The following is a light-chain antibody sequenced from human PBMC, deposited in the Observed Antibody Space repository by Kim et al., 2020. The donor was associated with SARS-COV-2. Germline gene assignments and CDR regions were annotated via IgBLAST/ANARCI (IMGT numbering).Light chain of an antibody. CDR1: SSNIGARYD. CDR2: GNS. J-gene: IGLJ3*02. CDR3: QSYDSSLSGPNWV. Sequence: TISCTGSSSNIGARYDVHWYQQLPGTAPKLLSYGNSNRPSGVPDRVSGSKSGTSASLAITGLQAEDEADYYCQSYDSSLSGPNWVFGGGTQLTVL. V-gene: IGLV1-40*01.